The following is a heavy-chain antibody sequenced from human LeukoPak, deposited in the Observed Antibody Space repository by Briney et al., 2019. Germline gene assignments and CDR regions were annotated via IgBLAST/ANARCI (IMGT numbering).Heavy chain of an antibody. CDR2: ISGSGGST. Sequence: GGSLRLSCAASGFTFSSYAMSWVRQAPGKGLEWVSAISGSGGSTYYADSVKGRFTISRDNSKNTLYLQMNSLRAEDTAVYYCAKGGTGYCSSTSCSMEGVFDYWGQGTLVTVSS. CDR3: AKGGTGYCSSTSCSMEGVFDY. D-gene: IGHD2-2*01. J-gene: IGHJ4*02. V-gene: IGHV3-23*01. CDR1: GFTFSSYA.